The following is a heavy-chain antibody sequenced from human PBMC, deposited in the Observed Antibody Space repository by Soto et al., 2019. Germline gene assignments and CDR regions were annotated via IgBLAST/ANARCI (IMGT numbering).Heavy chain of an antibody. CDR2: IWYDGSNK. CDR3: ARYVRYISSCPKD. CDR1: GFTFSSYG. J-gene: IGHJ4*02. Sequence: QVQLVESGGGVVQPGRSLRLSCAASGFTFSSYGMHWVRQAPGKGLEGVAVIWYDGSNKYYADSVKGRFTISRDNSKNTLYLQMNSLRAEDTAVYYCARYVRYISSCPKDWGQGTLVTVSS. D-gene: IGHD6-13*01. V-gene: IGHV3-33*01.